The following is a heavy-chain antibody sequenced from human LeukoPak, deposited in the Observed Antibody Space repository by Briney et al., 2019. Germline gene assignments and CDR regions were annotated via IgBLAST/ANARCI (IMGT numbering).Heavy chain of an antibody. CDR1: VGPISSYQ. D-gene: IGHD4-17*01. J-gene: IGHJ5*02. CDR3: ARRNTVTHNWFGP. CDR2: VYYTGST. V-gene: IGHV4-59*08. Sequence: PSETLSLTCTVSVGPISSYQWSWIRQPPGKGLEWIGYVYYTGSTNYNPSLKSRVTISLDTSKNQFSLTLSSLSAADTAVYYCARRNTVTHNWFGPWGQGTLVTVSS.